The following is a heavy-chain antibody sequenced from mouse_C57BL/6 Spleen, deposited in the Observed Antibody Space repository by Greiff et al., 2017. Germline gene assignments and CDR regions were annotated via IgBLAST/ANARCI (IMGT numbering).Heavy chain of an antibody. CDR2: IHPTNGYT. CDR3: AMGTTVPED. Sequence: QVQLQQSGAELVKPGASVKLSCKASGYTFTSYWMHWVKQRPGQGLEWIGSIHPTNGYTKYTQKFKDKATLTVDESSNTAYMQLSSLTYEDSAVYSCAMGTTVPEDWGQGTLLTVSA. CDR1: GYTFTSYW. J-gene: IGHJ3*01. V-gene: IGHV1-7*01. D-gene: IGHD1-1*01.